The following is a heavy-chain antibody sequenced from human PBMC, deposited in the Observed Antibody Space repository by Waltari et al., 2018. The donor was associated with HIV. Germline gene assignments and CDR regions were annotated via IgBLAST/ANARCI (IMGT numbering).Heavy chain of an antibody. CDR3: ARLGYCSGGRCGYYYYYAMDV. Sequence: EVQLVESGGDLVQPGGSLTLSCAASEFTVSTNYMTWVCQASGKGLEWVSVIYSGGSTDYADSVKGRFTISRDNSKNTLYLHMSSLRTEDTAVYFCARLGYCSGGRCGYYYYYAMDVWGQGTTVTVTS. D-gene: IGHD2-15*01. CDR1: EFTVSTNY. V-gene: IGHV3-66*01. CDR2: IYSGGST. J-gene: IGHJ6*02.